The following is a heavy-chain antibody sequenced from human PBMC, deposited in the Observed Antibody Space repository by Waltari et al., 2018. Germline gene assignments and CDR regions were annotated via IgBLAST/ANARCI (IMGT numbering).Heavy chain of an antibody. J-gene: IGHJ4*02. Sequence: QLQLQESGPGLVKPSETLSLTCTVSGGSISSSSYYWGWIRQPPGKGLEWIGSIYYRGTTNYNPSLKSRVTISVDTSKNQFSLKLSSVTAADTAVYYCARRASDWGIAVAEDYWGQGTLVTVSS. CDR1: GGSISSSSYY. D-gene: IGHD6-19*01. V-gene: IGHV4-39*01. CDR2: IYYRGTT. CDR3: ARRASDWGIAVAEDY.